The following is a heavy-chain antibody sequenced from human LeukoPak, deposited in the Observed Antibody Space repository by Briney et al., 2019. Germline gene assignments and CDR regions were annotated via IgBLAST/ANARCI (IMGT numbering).Heavy chain of an antibody. CDR1: GFAFSSYA. CDR2: ISGSGGST. CDR3: ARGRYYNNSVYYYFDY. J-gene: IGHJ4*02. D-gene: IGHD3-22*01. V-gene: IGHV3-23*01. Sequence: GGSLRLSCAASGFAFSSYAMSWVRQAPGMGLAWVSAISGSGGSTYYADSVKGRFTISRDTSKNTLYLQMNSLRAEDTAVYYCARGRYYNNSVYYYFDYWGQGTLVTVSS.